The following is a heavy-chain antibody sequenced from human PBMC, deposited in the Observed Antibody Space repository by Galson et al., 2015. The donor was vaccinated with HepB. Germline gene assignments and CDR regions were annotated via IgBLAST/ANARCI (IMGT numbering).Heavy chain of an antibody. J-gene: IGHJ4*02. CDR1: GFSFSRVF. CDR3: TTEGNVGMIKRSDY. CDR2: IKSNDEGATK. Sequence: SLRLSCAGSGFSFSRVFMNWVRQAPGKGLEWVGRIKSNDEGATKDYATPVNGRFTISRDDSKNTSYLQMDNLKIEDTARYYCTTEGNVGMIKRSDYWGQGTLVSVSA. V-gene: IGHV3-15*07. D-gene: IGHD3-16*01.